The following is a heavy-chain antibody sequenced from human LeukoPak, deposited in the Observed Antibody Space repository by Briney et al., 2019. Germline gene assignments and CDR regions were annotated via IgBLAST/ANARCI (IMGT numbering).Heavy chain of an antibody. D-gene: IGHD3-22*01. CDR1: GGSISSYY. V-gene: IGHV4-59*01. Sequence: SETLSLTCTVSGGSISSYYWSWIRQPPGKGLEWIGYIYYSGSTNYNPSLKSRVTISVDTSKNQFSLKLSSVTAADTAVYYCARVGHYYDSSGSPINWFDPWGQGTLVTVS. J-gene: IGHJ5*02. CDR3: ARVGHYYDSSGSPINWFDP. CDR2: IYYSGST.